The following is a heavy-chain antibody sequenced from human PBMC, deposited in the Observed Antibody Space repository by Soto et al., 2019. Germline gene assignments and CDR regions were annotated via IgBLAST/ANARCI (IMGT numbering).Heavy chain of an antibody. D-gene: IGHD4-17*01. CDR3: ARVLYGGSYYFDY. Sequence: GGSLRLSFAASGFTFSSYSMNWVRQAPGKGLEWVSYISSSSSTIYYADSVKGRFTISRDNAKNSLYLQMNSLRDEDTAVYYCARVLYGGSYYFDYWGQGTLVTVSS. CDR2: ISSSSSTI. V-gene: IGHV3-48*02. CDR1: GFTFSSYS. J-gene: IGHJ4*02.